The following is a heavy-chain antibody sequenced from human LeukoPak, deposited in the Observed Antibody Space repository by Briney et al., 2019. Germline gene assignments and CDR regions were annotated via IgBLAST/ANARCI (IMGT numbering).Heavy chain of an antibody. V-gene: IGHV1-69*05. Sequence: SVKVSCKASGGTFSSYAISWVRQAPGQGLEWMGGIIPIFGTANYAQKFQGRVTITTDESTSTAYMELSSLRSEDTAVYYCARGDYFMVRGVKVYYYYYMGVWGKGTTVTVSS. CDR3: ARGDYFMVRGVKVYYYYYMGV. D-gene: IGHD3-10*01. CDR2: IIPIFGTA. J-gene: IGHJ6*03. CDR1: GGTFSSYA.